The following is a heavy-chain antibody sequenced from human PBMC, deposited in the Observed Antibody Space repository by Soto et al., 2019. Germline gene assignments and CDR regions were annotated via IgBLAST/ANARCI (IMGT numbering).Heavy chain of an antibody. CDR1: GFSLSNARMG. D-gene: IGHD2-2*01. V-gene: IGHV2-26*01. J-gene: IGHJ6*03. Sequence: SGPTLVNPTETLTLTCTVSGFSLSNARMGVSWIRQPPGKALEWLAHIFSNDEKSYSTSLKSRLTISKDTSKSQVVLTVTNMDPVDTATYYCARIPDAYYYYYYMDVWGKGTTVTV. CDR2: IFSNDEK. CDR3: ARIPDAYYYYYYMDV.